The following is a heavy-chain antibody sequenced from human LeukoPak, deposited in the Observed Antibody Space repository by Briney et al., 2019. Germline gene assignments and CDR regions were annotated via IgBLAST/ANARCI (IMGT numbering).Heavy chain of an antibody. CDR1: GYTFTSYD. J-gene: IGHJ6*03. V-gene: IGHV1-8*01. Sequence: ASVKVSCKASGYTFTSYDINWVRQATGQGLEWMGWMNPNSGNTGYAQKLQGRVTMTRNTSISTAYMELSSLRSEDTAVYYCARGKTGTTPGSYYYMDVWGKGTTVTVSS. CDR3: ARGKTGTTPGSYYYMDV. CDR2: MNPNSGNT. D-gene: IGHD1-7*01.